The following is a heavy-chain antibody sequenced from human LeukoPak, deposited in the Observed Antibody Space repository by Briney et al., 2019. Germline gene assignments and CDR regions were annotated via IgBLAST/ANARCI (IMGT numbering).Heavy chain of an antibody. Sequence: GGSLRLSCAASGFTFSSYSMNWVRQAPGKGLEWVSYISSSSSTIYYADSVKGRFTISRDNAKNSLYLQMNSPRAEDTAVYYCARDLPVGATGPPKEGFDYWGQGTLVTVSS. V-gene: IGHV3-48*04. CDR2: ISSSSSTI. CDR1: GFTFSSYS. J-gene: IGHJ4*02. CDR3: ARDLPVGATGPPKEGFDY. D-gene: IGHD1-26*01.